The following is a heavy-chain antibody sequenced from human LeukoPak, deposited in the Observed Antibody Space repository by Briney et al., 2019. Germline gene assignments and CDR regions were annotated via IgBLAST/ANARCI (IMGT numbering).Heavy chain of an antibody. CDR2: ISAYNGNT. Sequence: ASVKVSCKASGYTFTSYGISWVRQAPGQGLEWMGWISAYNGNTNYAQKLQGRVTMTTDTSASTAYMELSSLRSEDTAVYYCARASAFENNDYWGQGTPVTVSS. CDR1: GYTFTSYG. CDR3: ARASAFENNDY. J-gene: IGHJ4*02. V-gene: IGHV1-18*01. D-gene: IGHD1/OR15-1a*01.